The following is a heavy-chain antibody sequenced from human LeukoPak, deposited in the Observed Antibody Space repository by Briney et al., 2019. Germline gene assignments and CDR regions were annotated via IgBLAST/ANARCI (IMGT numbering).Heavy chain of an antibody. CDR3: ARDYCSGGSCHGGFDY. CDR2: ISSSSSYI. CDR1: GFTFSSYS. D-gene: IGHD2-15*01. Sequence: GESLKISCAASGFTFSSYSMNWVRQAPGKGLEWVSSISSSSSYIYYADSVKGRFTISRDNAKNSLYLQMNSLRAEDTAVYYCARDYCSGGSCHGGFDYWGQGTLVTVSS. J-gene: IGHJ4*02. V-gene: IGHV3-21*01.